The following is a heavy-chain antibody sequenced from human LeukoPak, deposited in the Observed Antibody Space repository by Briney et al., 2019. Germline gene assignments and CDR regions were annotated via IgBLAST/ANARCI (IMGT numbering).Heavy chain of an antibody. V-gene: IGHV4-59*08. Sequence: PSETLSLTCTVSGGSISSYYWSWVRRPPGKGLEYIGYIQHSGSTNYNPSLKSRVTMSIDTSENQFSLKLSSVAAADTADYYCVKLESRDGYTYFDYWGQGTLVTVFS. CDR3: VKLESRDGYTYFDY. J-gene: IGHJ4*02. CDR2: IQHSGST. D-gene: IGHD5-24*01. CDR1: GGSISSYY.